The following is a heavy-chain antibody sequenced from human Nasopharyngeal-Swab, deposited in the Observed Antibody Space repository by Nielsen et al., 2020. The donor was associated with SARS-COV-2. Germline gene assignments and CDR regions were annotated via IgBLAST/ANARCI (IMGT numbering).Heavy chain of an antibody. CDR3: ASWPLYYDSSGYYS. D-gene: IGHD3-22*01. V-gene: IGHV4-34*01. Sequence: SETLSLTCAVYGGSFSGYYWSWIRQPPGKGLEWIGEINHSGSTNYNPSLKSRVTISVDTSKTQFSLKLSSVTAADTAVYYCASWPLYYDSSGYYSWGQGTLVTVSS. CDR2: INHSGST. J-gene: IGHJ4*02. CDR1: GGSFSGYY.